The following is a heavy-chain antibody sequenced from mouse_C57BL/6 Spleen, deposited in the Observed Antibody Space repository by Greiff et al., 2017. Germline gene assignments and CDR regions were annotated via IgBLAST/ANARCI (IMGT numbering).Heavy chain of an antibody. J-gene: IGHJ3*01. V-gene: IGHV1-50*01. D-gene: IGHD1-1*01. Sequence: QVQLQQPGAELVKPGASVKLSCKASGYTFTSYWMQWVKQRPGQGLEWIGEIDPSDSYPNYNQKFKGKATLTVATSSSTAYMQLSSLTSEDSAVYYGARGTTVVARGFAYWGQGTLVTVSA. CDR3: ARGTTVVARGFAY. CDR2: IDPSDSYP. CDR1: GYTFTSYW.